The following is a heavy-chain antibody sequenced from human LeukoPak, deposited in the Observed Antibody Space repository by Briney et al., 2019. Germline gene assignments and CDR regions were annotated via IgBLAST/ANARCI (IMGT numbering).Heavy chain of an antibody. CDR1: GGSFSGYY. Sequence: SETLSLTCAVHGGSFSGYYWSWIRQPPGKGLEWIGEINHSGSTNYNPSLKSRVTISVDTSKNQFSLKLSSVTAADTAVYYCARPNYGDYSRFDYWGQGTLVTVSS. D-gene: IGHD4-17*01. CDR2: INHSGST. J-gene: IGHJ4*02. V-gene: IGHV4-34*01. CDR3: ARPNYGDYSRFDY.